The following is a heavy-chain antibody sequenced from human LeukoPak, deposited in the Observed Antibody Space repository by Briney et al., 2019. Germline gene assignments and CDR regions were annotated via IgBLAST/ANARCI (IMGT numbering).Heavy chain of an antibody. CDR2: ISGRVGST. D-gene: IGHD1-26*01. CDR3: AKDGFRNGSYKGIDY. Sequence: PERSLTLSCPASGFIFISYGMSWVRQALGKGLEWVSAISGRVGSTYYADSVKDGFTIPIDNSKKTLYLQMNSLRAEDTAVYYCAKDGFRNGSYKGIDYWGQGTLVTVSS. V-gene: IGHV3-23*01. CDR1: GFIFISYG. J-gene: IGHJ4*02.